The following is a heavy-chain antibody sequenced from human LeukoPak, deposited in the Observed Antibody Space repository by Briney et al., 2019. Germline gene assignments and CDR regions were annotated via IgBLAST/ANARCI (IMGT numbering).Heavy chain of an antibody. CDR3: AKDPITMIRGVNNDIDY. D-gene: IGHD3-10*01. J-gene: IGHJ4*02. CDR2: IGGSGGST. Sequence: PGGSLRLSCAASGFTFRNYAMSWVRQAPGKGLEWVSAIGGSGGSTYYVDSVKGRLTISRDNSKNTLYLQMSSLRAEDTAVYYCAKDPITMIRGVNNDIDYWGQGTLVTVSS. CDR1: GFTFRNYA. V-gene: IGHV3-23*01.